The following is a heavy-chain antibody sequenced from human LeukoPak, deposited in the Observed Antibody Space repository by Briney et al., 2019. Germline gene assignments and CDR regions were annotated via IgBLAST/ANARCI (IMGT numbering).Heavy chain of an antibody. V-gene: IGHV4-39*01. D-gene: IGHD2-15*01. J-gene: IGHJ3*02. CDR2: IYYSGST. CDR1: GGSISSSSYY. CDR3: GSCYPAFDI. Sequence: SETLSLTCTGSGGSISSSSYYWGWIRQPPGEGLEWIGSIYYSGSTYYNPSLKSRVTISVDTSKNQFSLKLSSVTAADTAVYYCGSCYPAFDIWGQGTMVTVSS.